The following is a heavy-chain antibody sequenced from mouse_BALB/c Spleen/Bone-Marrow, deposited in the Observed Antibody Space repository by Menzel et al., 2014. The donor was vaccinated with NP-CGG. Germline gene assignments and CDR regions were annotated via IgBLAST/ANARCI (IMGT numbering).Heavy chain of an antibody. CDR1: GFTFSSFG. D-gene: IGHD2-2*01. CDR3: ARYGYYDAMDY. J-gene: IGHJ4*01. CDR2: ISSGSSTI. V-gene: IGHV5-17*02. Sequence: EVKLMESGGGLVQPGGSRKLSCAASGFTFSSFGMHWVRQAPEKGLEWVAYISSGSSTIYYADTVKGRLTISRDNPKNTLFLQMTSLRSEDTAMYYCARYGYYDAMDYWGQGTSVTVSS.